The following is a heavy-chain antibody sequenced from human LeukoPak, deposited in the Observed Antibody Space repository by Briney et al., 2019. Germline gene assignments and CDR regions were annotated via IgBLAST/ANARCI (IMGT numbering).Heavy chain of an antibody. CDR1: GYTFTSYY. D-gene: IGHD3-10*01. CDR3: ARGDMVRIDWFDP. CDR2: INPSGGST. Sequence: ASVKVSCKASGYTFTSYYMHWVRQAPGQGLEWMGIINPSGGSTSYAQKFQGRVTMTRDTSTSTVYMELRSLRSDDTAVYYCARGDMVRIDWFDPWGQGTLVTVSS. J-gene: IGHJ5*02. V-gene: IGHV1-46*01.